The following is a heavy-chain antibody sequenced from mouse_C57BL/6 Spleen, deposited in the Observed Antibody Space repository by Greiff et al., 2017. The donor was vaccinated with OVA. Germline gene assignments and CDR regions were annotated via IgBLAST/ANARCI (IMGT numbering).Heavy chain of an antibody. CDR1: GYTFTDYY. CDR2: IYPGSGNT. V-gene: IGHV1-76*01. J-gene: IGHJ3*01. D-gene: IGHD3-2*02. CDR3: ARYDSSGFTWFAY. Sequence: QVQLQQSGAELVRPGASVKLSCKASGYTFTDYYINWVKQRPGQGLEWIARIYPGSGNTYYNEKFKGKATLTAEKSSSTAYMQLSSLTSEDSAVYFCARYDSSGFTWFAYWGQGTLVTVSA.